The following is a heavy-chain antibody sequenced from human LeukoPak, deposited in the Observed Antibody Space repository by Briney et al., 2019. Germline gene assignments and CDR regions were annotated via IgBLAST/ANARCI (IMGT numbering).Heavy chain of an antibody. CDR3: ARVKGYYDSSGYPAPYNWFDP. J-gene: IGHJ5*02. V-gene: IGHV1-69*04. D-gene: IGHD3-22*01. CDR2: IIPILGIA. CDR1: GGTFSSYA. Sequence: SVKASCKASGGTFSSYAISWVRQAPGQGLEWMGRIIPILGIANYAQKFQGRVTITADKSTSTAYMELSSLRSEDTAVYYCARVKGYYDSSGYPAPYNWFDPWGQGTLVTVSS.